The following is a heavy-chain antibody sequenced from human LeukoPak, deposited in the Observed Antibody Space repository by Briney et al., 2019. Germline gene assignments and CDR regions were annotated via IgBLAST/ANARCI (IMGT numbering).Heavy chain of an antibody. J-gene: IGHJ3*02. V-gene: IGHV4-34*01. CDR3: ARASSSSWNDAFDI. Sequence: PSETLSLTCAVYGGSFSDYYWSWIRQPPGKGLEWIGEINHSGSTNYNPSLKSRVTISVDTFKNQFSLKLSSVTAADTAVYYCARASSSSWNDAFDIWGQGTMVTVSS. D-gene: IGHD6-13*01. CDR2: INHSGST. CDR1: GGSFSDYY.